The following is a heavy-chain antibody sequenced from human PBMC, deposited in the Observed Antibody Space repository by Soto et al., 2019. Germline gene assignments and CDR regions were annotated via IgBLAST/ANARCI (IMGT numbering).Heavy chain of an antibody. J-gene: IGHJ4*02. V-gene: IGHV1-69*01. D-gene: IGHD7-27*01. CDR3: ATDVVRSTGGDS. CDR1: GGTFTTSS. Sequence: QVQLVQSGAEVKELGSSVKVSCKTSGGTFTTSSFVWVRQGPGQGLEWMGGIIPIFSKTNFASKFQGRVTFTADESTRTVYMELSSLRSEDTAIYYCATDVVRSTGGDSWGQGTLVTVSS. CDR2: IIPIFSKT.